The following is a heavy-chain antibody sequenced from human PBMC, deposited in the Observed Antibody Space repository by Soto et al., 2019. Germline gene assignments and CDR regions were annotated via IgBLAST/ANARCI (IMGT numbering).Heavy chain of an antibody. CDR1: GGTVISGSYY. D-gene: IGHD3-16*01. J-gene: IGHJ6*02. Sequence: QVQLQESGPGLVKPSETLSLTCTVTGGTVISGSYYWSWIRQPPGKGLEWMGYIYYSGSTNYTPSRTSRVIGSVHTSKFQFSLKLNFVAAADTAEYYCARVRSAVGDGRWRQDYHGMDVSGPGTTVTVCS. CDR2: IYYSGST. CDR3: ARVRSAVGDGRWRQDYHGMDV. V-gene: IGHV4-61*01.